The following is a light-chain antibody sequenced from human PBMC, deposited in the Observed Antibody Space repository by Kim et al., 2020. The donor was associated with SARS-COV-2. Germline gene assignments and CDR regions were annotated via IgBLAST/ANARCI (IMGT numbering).Light chain of an antibody. CDR3: QAWDSSTVV. CDR1: KLEDKY. J-gene: IGLJ2*01. V-gene: IGLV3-1*01. CDR2: QNR. Sequence: SYELTQPPSVSVSPGQTASISCSGDKLEDKYVSWFQQKSGQSPVLIIYQNRRRPSGIPERFSGSNSGNTATLTISGTQAIDEADYYCQAWDSSTVVFGGGTQLTV.